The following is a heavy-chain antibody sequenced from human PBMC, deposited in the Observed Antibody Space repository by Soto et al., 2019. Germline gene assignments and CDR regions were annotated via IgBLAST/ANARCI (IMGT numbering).Heavy chain of an antibody. D-gene: IGHD4-17*01. CDR3: ARAEQDYGDDNWFAP. Sequence: SETLSLTCTVSGGSISSGGYYWSWIRQHPGKGLEWIGYIYYSGSTYYNPSLKSRVTISVDTSKNQFSLKLSSVTAADPAVYYCARAEQDYGDDNWFAPGGQETLVTVSS. CDR2: IYYSGST. V-gene: IGHV4-31*03. J-gene: IGHJ5*02. CDR1: GGSISSGGYY.